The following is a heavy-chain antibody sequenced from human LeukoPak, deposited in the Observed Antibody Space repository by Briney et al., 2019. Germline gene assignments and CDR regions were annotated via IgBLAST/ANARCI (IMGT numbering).Heavy chain of an antibody. CDR2: ISGSGGST. Sequence: GGSLRLSCAASGFTFSSYAMSWVRQAPGKGLEGGSAISGSGGSTYYADSVKGRFTISRDNSKNTLYLQMNSLRAEDTAVYYCAGTTMIVVVPTSDYWGQGTLVTVSS. CDR1: GFTFSSYA. V-gene: IGHV3-23*01. CDR3: AGTTMIVVVPTSDY. J-gene: IGHJ4*02. D-gene: IGHD3-22*01.